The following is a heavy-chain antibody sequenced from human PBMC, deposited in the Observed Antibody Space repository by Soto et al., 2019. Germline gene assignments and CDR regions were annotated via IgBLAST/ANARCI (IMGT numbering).Heavy chain of an antibody. J-gene: IGHJ6*02. D-gene: IGHD4-17*01. CDR1: VFTVSTHD. CDR2: IYSGGSI. Sequence: GGSLRLSCAASVFTVSTHDISWVRQAPGKGLEWVSHIYSGGSIYYADSVKGRFTISRDNSRNTVYLQMNTLRAEDTAVYYCARDRFWEYDYGDSAVPEPLYYYGMDVWGQGTTVTVSS. CDR3: ARDRFWEYDYGDSAVPEPLYYYGMDV. V-gene: IGHV3-53*01.